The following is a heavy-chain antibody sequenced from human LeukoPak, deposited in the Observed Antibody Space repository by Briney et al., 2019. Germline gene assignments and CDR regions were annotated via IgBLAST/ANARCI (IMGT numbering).Heavy chain of an antibody. CDR2: IYIGGIT. CDR1: GFTVSSNY. Sequence: PGGSLRLSCAASGFTVSSNYMSWVRQAPGKGLEWVSVIYIGGITYYADSVKGRFTISRGNSKNTLYLQMNSLRAEDTAVYYCARDYYYGSGIVGYYYMDVWGKGTTVTISS. J-gene: IGHJ6*03. D-gene: IGHD3-10*01. V-gene: IGHV3-66*01. CDR3: ARDYYYGSGIVGYYYMDV.